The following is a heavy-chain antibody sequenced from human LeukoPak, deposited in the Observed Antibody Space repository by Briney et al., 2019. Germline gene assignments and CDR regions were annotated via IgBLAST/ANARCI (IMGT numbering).Heavy chain of an antibody. CDR1: GFTFSSYA. J-gene: IGHJ5*02. CDR3: ASAGGSTMATRFRWFDP. D-gene: IGHD4/OR15-4a*01. CDR2: ISGSGGST. Sequence: GGSLRLSCAASGFTFSSYAMSWVRQAPGKGLEWVSAISGSGGSTYYADSLKGRFTISRDNSKNTLYLQMNSLRAEDTPVYSFASAGGSTMATRFRWFDPWGQGTLVTVSS. V-gene: IGHV3-23*01.